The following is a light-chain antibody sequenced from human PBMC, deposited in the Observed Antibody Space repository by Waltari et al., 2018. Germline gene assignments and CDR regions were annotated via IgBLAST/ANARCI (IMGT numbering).Light chain of an antibody. J-gene: IGLJ2*01. CDR2: SDS. CDR1: NIEGQS. V-gene: IGLV3-21*04. Sequence: SYVLTQTPSVSLAPGQTARLTCGGDNIEGQSVHWYQLHPGQAPVLGMFSDSDRPPGSPDRFSGSNSGNTATLTISRVEDEDEADYFCQVWDDSNNSGVFGGGTKLTVL. CDR3: QVWDDSNNSGV.